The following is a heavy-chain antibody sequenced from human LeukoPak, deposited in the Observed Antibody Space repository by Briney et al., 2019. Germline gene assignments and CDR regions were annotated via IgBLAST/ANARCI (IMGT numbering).Heavy chain of an antibody. Sequence: SETLSLTCTVSGGSISSGDYYWSWIRQPPGKGLEWIGSIYYSGSTYYNPSLKSRVTISVDTSKNQFSLKLSSVTAADTAVYYCARDAYYYGSAGEIDYWGQGTLVTVSS. CDR1: GGSISSGDYY. CDR2: IYYSGST. CDR3: ARDAYYYGSAGEIDY. J-gene: IGHJ4*02. D-gene: IGHD3-10*01. V-gene: IGHV4-30-4*08.